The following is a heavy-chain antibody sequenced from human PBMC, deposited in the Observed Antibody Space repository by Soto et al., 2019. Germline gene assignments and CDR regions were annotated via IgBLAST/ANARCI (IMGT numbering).Heavy chain of an antibody. CDR1: GGSISSDSYY. J-gene: IGHJ6*02. CDR2: ISYSGST. CDR3: VRDWAWHIVSGGMDV. Sequence: SETLSLTCTVSGGSISSDSYYWGWIRQSPEKGLEWIASISYSGSTYYNPTLKSRLIISVDTSKSQFSLKLSSVTAADTAVYYCVRDWAWHIVSGGMDVWGQGTTVTVSS. D-gene: IGHD2-21*01. V-gene: IGHV4-39*02.